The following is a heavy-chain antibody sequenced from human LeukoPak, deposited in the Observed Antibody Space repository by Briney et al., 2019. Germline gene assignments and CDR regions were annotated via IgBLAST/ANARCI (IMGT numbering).Heavy chain of an antibody. CDR1: GGSISSSSYY. J-gene: IGHJ4*01. D-gene: IGHD3-10*01. CDR3: VRQGSGSYYTPPDY. V-gene: IGHV4-39*01. CDR2: IYYSGST. Sequence: SVTLSPICTVSGGSISSSSYYWGWIRQPPGGGLGWIGSIYYSGSTYYNPSLKSRVTISVDTSKNQFSLKMSYVTAADTAVYYCVRQGSGSYYTPPDYWGDGALVTVS.